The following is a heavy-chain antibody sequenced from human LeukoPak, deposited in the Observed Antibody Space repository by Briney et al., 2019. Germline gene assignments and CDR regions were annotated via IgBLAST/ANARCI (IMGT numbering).Heavy chain of an antibody. Sequence: SQILSLTCAISGDSVSSNSAAWNWIRQSPSRGLEWLGRTYYRSKWYNDYAVSVKSRITINPDTSKNQFSLQLNSVTPEDTAVYYCARGLGLLWFGELRYYYYYMDVWGKGTTVTVSS. CDR1: GDSVSSNSAA. D-gene: IGHD3-10*01. CDR3: ARGLGLLWFGELRYYYYYMDV. J-gene: IGHJ6*03. CDR2: TYYRSKWYN. V-gene: IGHV6-1*01.